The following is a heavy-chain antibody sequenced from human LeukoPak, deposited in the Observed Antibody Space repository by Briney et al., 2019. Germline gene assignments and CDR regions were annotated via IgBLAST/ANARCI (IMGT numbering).Heavy chain of an antibody. CDR2: IKQDGSEK. J-gene: IGHJ4*02. CDR1: GFTFSSYW. CDR3: ARVRYSYGYSYYFDY. D-gene: IGHD5-18*01. V-gene: IGHV3-7*03. Sequence: GGSLRLSCAASGFTFSSYWMSWVRQALGKGLEWVANIKQDGSEKYYVDSVKGRFTISRDNAKNSLYLQMNSLRAEDTAVYYCARVRYSYGYSYYFDYWGQGTLVTVSS.